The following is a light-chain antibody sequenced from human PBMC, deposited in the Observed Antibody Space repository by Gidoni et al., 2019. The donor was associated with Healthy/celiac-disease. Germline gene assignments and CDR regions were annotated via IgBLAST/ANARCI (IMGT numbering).Light chain of an antibody. J-gene: IGKJ5*01. Sequence: ETVLTQSPGTLSLSPGERATLSCRASQSVSSSYLAWYQQKPGQAPRLLIYGASSRATGIPDSFSGSGSGTDFTLTISRLEPEDFAVYYCQQYGSSPGVTFGQGTRLEIK. CDR3: QQYGSSPGVT. CDR1: QSVSSSY. CDR2: GAS. V-gene: IGKV3-20*01.